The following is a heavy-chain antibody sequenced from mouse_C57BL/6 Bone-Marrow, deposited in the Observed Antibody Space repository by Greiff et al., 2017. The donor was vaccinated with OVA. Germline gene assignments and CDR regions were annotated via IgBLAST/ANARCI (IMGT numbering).Heavy chain of an antibody. CDR3: ARSERLRDYFDY. CDR1: GYTFTDSY. J-gene: IGHJ2*01. V-gene: IGHV1-76*01. CDR2: IYPGSGNI. Sequence: VQLQQSGAELVRPGASVKLSCKASGYTFTDSYISWVKQRPGQGLEWIARIYPGSGNIYYNEKFKGKATLTAEKSSSTAYMQLSSLTSDDSAVXFCARSERLRDYFDYWGQGTTLTVSS. D-gene: IGHD2-2*01.